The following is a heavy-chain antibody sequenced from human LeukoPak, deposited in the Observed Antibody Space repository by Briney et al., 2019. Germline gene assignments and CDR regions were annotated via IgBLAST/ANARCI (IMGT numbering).Heavy chain of an antibody. D-gene: IGHD2-2*01. CDR2: IIPIFGTA. V-gene: IGHV1-69*06. J-gene: IGHJ4*02. CDR3: ARGEVPAHYFDY. CDR1: GYTFTSYG. Sequence: ASVKVSCKASGYTFTSYGISWVRQAPGQGLEWMGGIIPIFGTANYAQKFQGRVTITADKSTSTAYMELSSLRSEDTAMYYCARGEVPAHYFDYWGQGTLVTVSS.